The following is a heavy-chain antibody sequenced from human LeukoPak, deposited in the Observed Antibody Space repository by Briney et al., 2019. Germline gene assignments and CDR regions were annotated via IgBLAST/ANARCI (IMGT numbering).Heavy chain of an antibody. J-gene: IGHJ4*02. CDR3: ARGGSSSSPFFDY. CDR2: IIPSGGST. V-gene: IGHV1-46*01. D-gene: IGHD6-13*01. Sequence: GGSVTVSCKASGYTFTNYFMHWVRQAPGQGRVWMGLIIPSGGSTNYAQKFQGRVTMTRDTSTSTVYMELSRLRSEDTAVYYCARGGSSSSPFFDYWGQGTLVTVSS. CDR1: GYTFTNYF.